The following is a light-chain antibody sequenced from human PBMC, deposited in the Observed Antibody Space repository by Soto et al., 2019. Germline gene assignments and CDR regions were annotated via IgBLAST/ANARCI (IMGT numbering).Light chain of an antibody. CDR2: SNN. J-gene: IGLJ3*02. V-gene: IGLV1-44*01. CDR3: STWDDSLNGPV. Sequence: QSVLTQPPSASGTPGLRVTIYCSGSSSNFAVNTVNWYQQVPGTAPKLLIYSNNQRPSGVPDRFSASKSVTSASLAISGLQSEDEADYFCSTWDDSLNGPVFGGGTKLTVL. CDR1: SSNFAVNT.